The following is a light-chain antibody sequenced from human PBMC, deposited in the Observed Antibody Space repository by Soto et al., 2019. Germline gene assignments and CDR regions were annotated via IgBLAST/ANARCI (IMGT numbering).Light chain of an antibody. J-gene: IGKJ1*01. CDR3: QQYSAKWT. V-gene: IGKV1-5*03. Sequence: DIQMTQSPSTLSASVGDRVTITCRASESISSWLAWFQQKPGKAPKLLIYKASILQSGVSSRFSGSESGTEFTLTINSLQPDDFATYFCQQYSAKWTFGQGTKVEIK. CDR1: ESISSW. CDR2: KAS.